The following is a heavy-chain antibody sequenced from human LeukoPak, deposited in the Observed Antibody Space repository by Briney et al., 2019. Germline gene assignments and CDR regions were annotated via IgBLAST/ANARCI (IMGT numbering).Heavy chain of an antibody. CDR3: ARLELGNYYYYYMDV. CDR2: IKQDGSEK. V-gene: IGHV3-7*01. D-gene: IGHD1-7*01. J-gene: IGHJ6*03. CDR1: GFTFSSYW. Sequence: GGSLRLSCAASGFTFSSYWMSWVRQAPGKGLEWVANIKQDGSEKYYVDSVKGRFTISRDNAKNSLYLQMNSLRAEDTAVYYCARLELGNYYYYYMDVWGKGTTVTVSS.